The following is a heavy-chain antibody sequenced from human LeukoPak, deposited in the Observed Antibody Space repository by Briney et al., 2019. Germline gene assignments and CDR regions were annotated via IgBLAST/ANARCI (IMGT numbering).Heavy chain of an antibody. CDR3: AREGDCSGAGCYYRVNWFDP. J-gene: IGHJ5*02. D-gene: IGHD2-15*01. CDR1: GYTFTGYY. V-gene: IGHV1-2*02. CDR2: INPNSGGT. Sequence: ASVKVSCKASGYTFTGYYMHWVRQAPGQGLEWMGWINPNSGGTNYAQKFQGRVTMTRDTSISTAYMELSRLRSDDTAVYYCAREGDCSGAGCYYRVNWFDPWGQGTLVTVSS.